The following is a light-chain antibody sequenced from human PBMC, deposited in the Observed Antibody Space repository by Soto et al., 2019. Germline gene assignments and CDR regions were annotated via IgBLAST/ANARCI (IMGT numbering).Light chain of an antibody. V-gene: IGLV2-14*01. Sequence: QSALTQPASVSGSPGPSITISCTGTSSDVGGYNYVSWYQQHPGKAPKLMIYDVSDRPSGVSNRFSGSKSGNTASLTISGLQAEDEADYYCSSYTSSSTYVVFGGGTKLPVL. CDR1: SSDVGGYNY. CDR3: SSYTSSSTYVV. CDR2: DVS. J-gene: IGLJ2*01.